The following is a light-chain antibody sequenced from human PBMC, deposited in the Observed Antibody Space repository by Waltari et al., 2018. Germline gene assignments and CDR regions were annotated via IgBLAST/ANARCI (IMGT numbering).Light chain of an antibody. J-gene: IGKJ2*01. Sequence: ENVLTQSPGTLSLSPGERATLSCRASQSVSNNYLAWYHAKPGQPPRLLIYGVSLRATGIPDRFSGGGSGTDFTLTISRLEPEDSAVYYCQQYGGSPKYTFGQGTKLEIK. CDR1: QSVSNNY. CDR3: QQYGGSPKYT. V-gene: IGKV3-20*01. CDR2: GVS.